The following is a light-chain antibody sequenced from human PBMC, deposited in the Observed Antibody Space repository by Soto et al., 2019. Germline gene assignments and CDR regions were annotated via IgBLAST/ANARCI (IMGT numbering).Light chain of an antibody. V-gene: IGKV3-20*01. CDR1: QSVSSSY. CDR2: GTS. J-gene: IGKJ3*01. CDR3: QQYGSSRFFT. Sequence: EMGLTQSQGTMSLSPGERATLSCRASQSVSSSYLAWSQQKPGQAHSLLIFGTSSRSTGIPDRFSGSGSGKDFTVSISRLEPEDFAVYSCQQYGSSRFFTVGPGTKVDSK.